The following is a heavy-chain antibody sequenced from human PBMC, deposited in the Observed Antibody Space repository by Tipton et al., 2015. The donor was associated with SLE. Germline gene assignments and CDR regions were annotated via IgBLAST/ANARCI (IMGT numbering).Heavy chain of an antibody. J-gene: IGHJ6*02. D-gene: IGHD4/OR15-4a*01. CDR1: GGDIRNTIYY. V-gene: IGHV4-39*07. Sequence: TLSLTCTVSGGDIRNTIYYWGWIRQPPGKGLEWIGNIYHTGSIHYNPSPMSRVTISVDTAKNQFSLKVRSVTAADTAMYYCVRQGGTMGAYHRIDFWGQGTAVTVSS. CDR3: VRQGGTMGAYHRIDF. CDR2: IYHTGSI.